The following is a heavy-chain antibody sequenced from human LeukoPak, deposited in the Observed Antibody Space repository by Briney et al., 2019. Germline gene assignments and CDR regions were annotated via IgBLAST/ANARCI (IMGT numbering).Heavy chain of an antibody. D-gene: IGHD6-6*01. CDR1: GGTFSSYA. V-gene: IGHV1-69*13. CDR3: ARDLQQLVGGYYYYYMDV. J-gene: IGHJ6*03. Sequence: ASVKVSCKASGGTFSSYAISWVRQAPGQGLEWMGGIIPIFGTANYAQKFQGRVTITADESTSTAYMELSSLRSEDTAVYYCARDLQQLVGGYYYYYMDVWGKGTTVTVSS. CDR2: IIPIFGTA.